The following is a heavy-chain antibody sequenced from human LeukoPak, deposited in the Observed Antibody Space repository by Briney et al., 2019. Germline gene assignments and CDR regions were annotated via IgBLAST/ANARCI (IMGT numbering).Heavy chain of an antibody. Sequence: PGGSLRLSCAASGFTFSIYWMSWVRQAPGKGLEWVANIKQDGSEKYYVDSVKGRFTISRDNAKNSLYLQMNSLRAEDTAVYYCARDHYYGSGSYYYREFYYYGMDVWGQGTTVTVSS. CDR2: IKQDGSEK. CDR1: GFTFSIYW. D-gene: IGHD3-10*01. V-gene: IGHV3-7*01. J-gene: IGHJ6*02. CDR3: ARDHYYGSGSYYYREFYYYGMDV.